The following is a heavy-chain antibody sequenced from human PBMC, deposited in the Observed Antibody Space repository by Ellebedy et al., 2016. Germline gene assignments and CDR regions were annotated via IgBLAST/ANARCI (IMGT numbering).Heavy chain of an antibody. Sequence: GESLKISCVASGFTFSSYGMHWVRQAPGKGLEWVAVTWYDGSNNYSADSVKGRFTISRDNSKKTQYLQMNSLRAEDTAVYFCARDSGGPSIAYYFDYWGQGALVTVSS. V-gene: IGHV3-33*08. J-gene: IGHJ4*02. D-gene: IGHD2-8*02. CDR1: GFTFSSYG. CDR3: ARDSGGPSIAYYFDY. CDR2: TWYDGSNN.